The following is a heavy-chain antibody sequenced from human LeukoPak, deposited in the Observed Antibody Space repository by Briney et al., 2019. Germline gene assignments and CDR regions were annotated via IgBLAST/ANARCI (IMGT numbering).Heavy chain of an antibody. D-gene: IGHD5/OR15-5a*01. J-gene: IGHJ4*02. CDR3: ARDPSNTSGYRVYHDY. V-gene: IGHV1-18*01. Sequence: ASVKVSCKSSGYTFNKYGISWVRQAPGQGLEWMGWISCYNGDTRYAQKFQGRVTMTKDTSTSTVHTGLRSLTSDDTAVYYCARDPSNTSGYRVYHDYWGQGALVIVSS. CDR2: ISCYNGDT. CDR1: GYTFNKYG.